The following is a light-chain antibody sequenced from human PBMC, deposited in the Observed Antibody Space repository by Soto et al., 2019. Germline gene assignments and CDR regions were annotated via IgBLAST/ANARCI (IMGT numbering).Light chain of an antibody. V-gene: IGLV2-14*01. CDR1: SSDVGAYNY. J-gene: IGLJ1*01. CDR3: SSYTSNTTPYV. Sequence: QSALTQPASVSGSPGQSIAISCTGTSSDVGAYNYVSWYQQHPGKVPKLVIYDVTNWPSGVSDRFSGSKSGNTASLTISGLQAEDEADYYCSSYTSNTTPYVFGTGTKLTVL. CDR2: DVT.